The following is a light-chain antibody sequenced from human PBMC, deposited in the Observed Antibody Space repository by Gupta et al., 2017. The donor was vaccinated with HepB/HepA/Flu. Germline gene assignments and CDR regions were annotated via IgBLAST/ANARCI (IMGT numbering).Light chain of an antibody. CDR1: KWGDKY. J-gene: IGLJ1*01. Sequence: SYALTQPPSVSVSPGQTASITCSGDKWGDKYACWYQQKPGQSPVLVIYQDSKRPSGIPERFSGSNSGNTATLTISGTQAMDEDDYYCQAWDSSTGVFGTGTKVTVL. CDR3: QAWDSSTGV. V-gene: IGLV3-1*01. CDR2: QDS.